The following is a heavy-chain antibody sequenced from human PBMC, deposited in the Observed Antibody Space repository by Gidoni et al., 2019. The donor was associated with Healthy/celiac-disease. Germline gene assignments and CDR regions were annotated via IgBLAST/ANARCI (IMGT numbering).Heavy chain of an antibody. V-gene: IGHV3-21*01. CDR1: GFTFSSYS. CDR2: ISSSSSYI. J-gene: IGHJ4*02. Sequence: EVQLVESGGGLVKPGGSLRLSCAASGFTFSSYSMNWVRQAPGKGLEWVSSISSSSSYIYYADSVKGRFTISRDNAKNSLYLQMNSLRAEDTAVYYCVGGGDGYSQSFDYWGQGTLVTVSS. D-gene: IGHD3-16*01. CDR3: VGGGDGYSQSFDY.